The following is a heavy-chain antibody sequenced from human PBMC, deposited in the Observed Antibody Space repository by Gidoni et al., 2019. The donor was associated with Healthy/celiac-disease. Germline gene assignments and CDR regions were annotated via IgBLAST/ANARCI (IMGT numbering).Heavy chain of an antibody. D-gene: IGHD2-15*01. Sequence: QVQLVESGGGVVPPGRSLRLSCAAAGFTFSSYAMHGVRQAPGKGLEWVAVISYDGSNKYYSDSVKGRFTISRDNSKNTLYLQMNSLRAEDTAVYYCARGICSGGSCYSGYFDYWGQGTLVTVSS. CDR2: ISYDGSNK. V-gene: IGHV3-30*04. J-gene: IGHJ4*02. CDR3: ARGICSGGSCYSGYFDY. CDR1: GFTFSSYA.